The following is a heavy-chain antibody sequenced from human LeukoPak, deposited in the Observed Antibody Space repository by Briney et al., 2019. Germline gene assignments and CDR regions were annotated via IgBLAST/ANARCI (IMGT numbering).Heavy chain of an antibody. CDR2: IHYSGST. V-gene: IGHV4-59*01. J-gene: IGHJ4*02. Sequence: SETLSLTCTVSGGSISTYYWSWIRQTPGKGLEWIGYIHYSGSTNYNPSLNSRVTISVDTSKNQFSLKVNSVTAADTAVYYCARGTHSSSPIPLDYWGQGTLVTVSS. CDR1: GGSISTYY. CDR3: ARGTHSSSPIPLDY. D-gene: IGHD6-6*01.